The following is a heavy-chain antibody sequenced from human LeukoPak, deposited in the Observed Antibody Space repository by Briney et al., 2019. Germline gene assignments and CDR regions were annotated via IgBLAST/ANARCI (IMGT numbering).Heavy chain of an antibody. D-gene: IGHD1-26*01. J-gene: IGHJ4*02. CDR3: ARDPRELPQYYFDY. CDR1: GFTFSNYG. Sequence: GGSLRLSCVASGFTFSNYGMHWVRQAPGKGLEWVAVISDDGNGKYYVDSVKGRFTISRDNPKNTLYLQINSLRAEDTAVYYCARDPRELPQYYFDYWGQGTLVTVSS. V-gene: IGHV3-30*03. CDR2: ISDDGNGK.